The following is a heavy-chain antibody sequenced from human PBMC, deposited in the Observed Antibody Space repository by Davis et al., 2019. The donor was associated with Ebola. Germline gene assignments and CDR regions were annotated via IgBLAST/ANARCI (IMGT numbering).Heavy chain of an antibody. D-gene: IGHD2-15*01. CDR3: ARGDCSGGSCYLEHYYYGMDV. J-gene: IGHJ6*02. CDR1: GFTFSSYG. CDR2: ISYDGSNK. Sequence: GESLKISCAASGFTFSSYGMHWVRQAPGKGLEWVAVISYDGSNKYYADSVKGRFTISRDNAKNSLYLQMNSLRAEDTAVYYCARGDCSGGSCYLEHYYYGMDVWGQGTTVTVSS. V-gene: IGHV3-30*03.